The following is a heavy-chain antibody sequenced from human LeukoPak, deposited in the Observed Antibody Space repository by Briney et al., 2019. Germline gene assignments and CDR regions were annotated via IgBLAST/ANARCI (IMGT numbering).Heavy chain of an antibody. V-gene: IGHV3-33*08. J-gene: IGHJ4*02. Sequence: GGSLRLSCAASGFTFSSYAMSWVRQAPGKGLEWVAVIWYDGSNKYYADSVKGRFTISRDNSKNTLYLQMNSLRAEDTAVYYCARDRNDYVNHHIIDYWGQGTLVTVSS. D-gene: IGHD3-16*01. CDR1: GFTFSSYA. CDR2: IWYDGSNK. CDR3: ARDRNDYVNHHIIDY.